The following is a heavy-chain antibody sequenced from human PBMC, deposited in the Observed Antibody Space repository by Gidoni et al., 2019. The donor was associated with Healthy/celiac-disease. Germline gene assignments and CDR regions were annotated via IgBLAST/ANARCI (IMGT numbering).Heavy chain of an antibody. Sequence: EVQLLVSGGVLVQPGGSLRLTCAASGFTFSIYAMSWVRQPPGKGMEWVSAISGSGGSTYYADSVKGRFTISRDNSKNTLYLQMNSLRAEDTAVYYCAKGTLRWFGELWVPDYWGQGTLVTVSS. CDR2: ISGSGGST. CDR3: AKGTLRWFGELWVPDY. V-gene: IGHV3-23*01. CDR1: GFTFSIYA. D-gene: IGHD3-10*01. J-gene: IGHJ4*02.